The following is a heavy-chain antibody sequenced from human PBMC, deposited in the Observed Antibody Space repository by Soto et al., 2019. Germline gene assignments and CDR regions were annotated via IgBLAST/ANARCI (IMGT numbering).Heavy chain of an antibody. V-gene: IGHV3-7*01. CDR1: GFTFGIHW. CDR2: INQDGSDK. D-gene: IGHD2-21*01. J-gene: IGHJ5*02. CDR3: ATSMRPTLDP. Sequence: EVQVVESGGGLVQPGGSLRLSGTASGFTFGIHWMTWVRQVPGKGVEWVPNINQDGSDKYYLYSVKGRFIISRDNANDSVYLQMNSLRVEDTAVYYCATSMRPTLDPWGQGTLVTVS.